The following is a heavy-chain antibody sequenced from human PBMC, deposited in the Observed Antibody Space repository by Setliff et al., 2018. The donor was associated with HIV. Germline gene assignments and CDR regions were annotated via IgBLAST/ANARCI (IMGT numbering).Heavy chain of an antibody. J-gene: IGHJ4*02. D-gene: IGHD1-1*01. Sequence: PSETLSLTCAVSGYSISSGYYWGWIRQPPGKGLEWIGTINYSGSTYYSPSLKSRVIISVDTAKNHLSLNLRSVTAADTAVYYCAKRLTGPFDNWGQGTLVTVSS. CDR3: AKRLTGPFDN. CDR1: GYSISSGYY. CDR2: INYSGST. V-gene: IGHV4-38-2*01.